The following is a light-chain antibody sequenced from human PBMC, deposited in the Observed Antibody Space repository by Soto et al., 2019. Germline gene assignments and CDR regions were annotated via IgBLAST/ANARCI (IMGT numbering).Light chain of an antibody. Sequence: DRVMTQSPDTLSASPGERVSLSCRASQSVNHNLAWYLQMPGQAPRLLIYGASTLQSGVPSRFSGSGSGTEFTLTISSLQPEDFATYYCQQLKSYPITFGQGTRLEIK. CDR1: QSVNHN. V-gene: IGKV3-15*01. CDR2: GAS. J-gene: IGKJ5*01. CDR3: QQLKSYPIT.